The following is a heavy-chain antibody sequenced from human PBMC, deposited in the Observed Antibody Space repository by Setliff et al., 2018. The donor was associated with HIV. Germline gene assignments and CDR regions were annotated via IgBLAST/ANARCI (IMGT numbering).Heavy chain of an antibody. D-gene: IGHD3-22*01. Sequence: SEILSLTCTVSVYSISSGFYWGWIRQPPGKGLEWIGNIYNSGSTYYNPSLKSRVTISVDTSKNQFSLKLSSVTAADTAVYYCAREPRTTMIRNAFDIWGQGTMVTVSS. CDR1: VYSISSGFY. V-gene: IGHV4-38-2*02. CDR3: AREPRTTMIRNAFDI. CDR2: IYNSGST. J-gene: IGHJ3*02.